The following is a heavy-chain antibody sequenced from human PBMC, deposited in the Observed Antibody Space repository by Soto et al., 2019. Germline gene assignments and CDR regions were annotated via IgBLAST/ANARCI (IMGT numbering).Heavy chain of an antibody. Sequence: PSETLSLTCTVSGGSISSSSYYWGWIRQPPGKGLEWIGSIYYSGSTYYNPSLKSRVTISVDTSKNQFSLKLGSVTAADTAVYYCARRPKSIAAPPWHLIAAATYYYYGMDVWGQRTTVTVSS. CDR2: IYYSGST. J-gene: IGHJ6*02. CDR1: GGSISSSSYY. V-gene: IGHV4-39*01. CDR3: ARRPKSIAAPPWHLIAAATYYYYGMDV. D-gene: IGHD6-13*01.